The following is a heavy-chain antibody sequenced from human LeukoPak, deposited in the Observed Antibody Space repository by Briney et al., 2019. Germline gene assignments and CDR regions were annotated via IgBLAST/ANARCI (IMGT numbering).Heavy chain of an antibody. V-gene: IGHV3-11*04. J-gene: IGHJ3*02. Sequence: GGSLRLSCAASGFTFSDYYMGWIRQAPGKGLEWVSYISNSGSGTYYPDSVKGRFTISRDNAKKSLYLQAKSLRAEDTAVYYCARALNDAFDIWGQGTMVTVSS. CDR3: ARALNDAFDI. CDR2: ISNSGSGT. CDR1: GFTFSDYY.